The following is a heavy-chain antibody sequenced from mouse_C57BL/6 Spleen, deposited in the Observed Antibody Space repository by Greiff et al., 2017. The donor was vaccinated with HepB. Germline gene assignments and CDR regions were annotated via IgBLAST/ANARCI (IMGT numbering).Heavy chain of an antibody. J-gene: IGHJ2*01. V-gene: IGHV1-50*01. D-gene: IGHD4-1*02. CDR1: GYTFTSYW. CDR2: IDPSDSYT. Sequence: QVQLKQPGAELVKPGASVKLSCKASGYTFTSYWMQWVKQRPGQGLEWIGEIDPSDSYTNYNQKFKGKATLTVDTSSSTAYMQLSSLTSEDSAVYYCARSTGTEDYWGQGTTLTVSS. CDR3: ARSTGTEDY.